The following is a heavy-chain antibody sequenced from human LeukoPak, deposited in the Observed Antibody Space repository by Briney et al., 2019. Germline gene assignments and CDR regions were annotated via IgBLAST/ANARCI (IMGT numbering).Heavy chain of an antibody. Sequence: SETLSLTCTVSGGSISSSDYYWGWIRQPPGKGLEWIGSIYYSGSTYYNPSLKSRVTISVDTSKNQFSLKLSSVTAADTAVYYCARRDEYGDDAFDYWGQGTLVTVSS. CDR1: GGSISSSDYY. CDR3: ARRDEYGDDAFDY. D-gene: IGHD4-17*01. V-gene: IGHV4-39*01. CDR2: IYYSGST. J-gene: IGHJ4*02.